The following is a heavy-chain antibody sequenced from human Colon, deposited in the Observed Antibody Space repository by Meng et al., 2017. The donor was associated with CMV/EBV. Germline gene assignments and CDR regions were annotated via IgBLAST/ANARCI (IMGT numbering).Heavy chain of an antibody. J-gene: IGHJ5*02. CDR2: FSYPGKT. CDR3: ARLNRDVSSGYGVPDT. D-gene: IGHD3-22*01. CDR1: GGSLSSGY. V-gene: IGHV4-59*01. Sequence: SETLSLTCTVFGGSLSSGYWTWIRQPPGRGLEYIGHFSYPGKTLNSPSLNSRVFMSGDTSKNQFSLNLLSVTSADTAIYYCARLNRDVSSGYGVPDTWSQGTQVTVSS.